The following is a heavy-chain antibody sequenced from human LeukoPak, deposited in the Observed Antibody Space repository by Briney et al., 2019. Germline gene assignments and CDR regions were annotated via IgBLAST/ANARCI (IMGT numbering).Heavy chain of an antibody. V-gene: IGHV3-33*01. CDR3: ARGASSGWYGGFDY. J-gene: IGHJ4*02. D-gene: IGHD6-19*01. CDR1: GFTFSSYG. Sequence: GKSLRLSCAASGFTFSSYGMPSVRQAPAKGLERVEVIWYDGSNNYYADSVKGRFTISRDNSKNTLYLQMNNLRAEDTAVYYCARGASSGWYGGFDYWGQGTLVTVSS. CDR2: IWYDGSNN.